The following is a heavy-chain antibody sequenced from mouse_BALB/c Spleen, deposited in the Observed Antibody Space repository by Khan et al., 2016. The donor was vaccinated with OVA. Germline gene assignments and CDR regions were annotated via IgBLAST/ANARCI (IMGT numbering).Heavy chain of an antibody. V-gene: IGHV5-4*02. J-gene: IGHJ3*01. CDR1: GFNFSDYY. CDR2: ISDGSNYI. Sequence: EVELVESGGGLVKPGGSLKLSCVASGFNFSDYYMYWVRQTPDERLEWVATISDGSNYIYYPDNVRGRFTISRDNAKNNLFLHMSSLKSEDSAIYYCIRGYYGDPFAYWGHGTLVTVS. CDR3: IRGYYGDPFAY. D-gene: IGHD2-13*01.